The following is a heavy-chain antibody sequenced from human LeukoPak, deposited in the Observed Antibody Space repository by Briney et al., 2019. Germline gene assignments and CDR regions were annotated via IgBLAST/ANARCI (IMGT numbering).Heavy chain of an antibody. J-gene: IGHJ4*02. D-gene: IGHD1-26*01. CDR1: GLIFSSYA. CDR2: ISGGGST. CDR3: ASNIVGAIGPVDY. Sequence: GGSLRLSCAASGLIFSSYAMSWVRQAPGKGLEWVSAISGGGSTYYADSVKGRFTISRDNSKNTLYLQMNSLRAEDTAVYYCASNIVGAIGPVDYWGQGTLVTVSS. V-gene: IGHV3-23*01.